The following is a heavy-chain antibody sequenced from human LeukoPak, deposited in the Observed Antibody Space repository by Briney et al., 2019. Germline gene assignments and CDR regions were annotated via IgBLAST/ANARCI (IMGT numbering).Heavy chain of an antibody. CDR1: GFTFSGSA. CDR3: TRLHLNSGYDHS. V-gene: IGHV3-73*01. J-gene: IGHJ4*02. D-gene: IGHD5-12*01. CDR2: IRSKANSYAT. Sequence: SGGSLRLSCAASGFTFSGSAMHWVRQASGKGLEWVGRIRSKANSYATAYAASVKGRFTISRDDSKNTAYLQMNSLKTEDTAVYYCTRLHLNSGYDHSWGQGTLVTVSS.